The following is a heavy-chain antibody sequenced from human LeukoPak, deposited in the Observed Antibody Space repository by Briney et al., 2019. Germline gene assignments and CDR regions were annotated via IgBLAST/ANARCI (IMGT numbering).Heavy chain of an antibody. CDR2: MSYSGST. CDR3: ARGYCRGGSCYRTFFDQ. J-gene: IGHJ4*02. V-gene: IGHV4-59*01. D-gene: IGHD2-15*01. CDR1: GGSISSFY. Sequence: SETLSLTCTVSGGSISSFYWSWIRQPPRKGLEWIGYMSYSGSTNYNSTLKSRVTISLDTSKNQFSLKLNSVTAADTAVYYCARGYCRGGSCYRTFFDQWGQGTLVSVSS.